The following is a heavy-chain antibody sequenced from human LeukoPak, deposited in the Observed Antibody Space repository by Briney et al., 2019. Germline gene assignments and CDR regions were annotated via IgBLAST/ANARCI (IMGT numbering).Heavy chain of an antibody. V-gene: IGHV3-20*04. CDR3: ARISSDCNGGSCYSEKDY. D-gene: IGHD2-15*01. CDR2: RNGGST. Sequence: GGSLRLSCAASGFTFDDYGMSWVRQAPGKGLEWVSGRNGGSTAYADSVKGRFTISRDNAKNSLYLQMNSLRAEDTALYYCARISSDCNGGSCYSEKDYWGQGTLVTVSS. CDR1: GFTFDDYG. J-gene: IGHJ4*02.